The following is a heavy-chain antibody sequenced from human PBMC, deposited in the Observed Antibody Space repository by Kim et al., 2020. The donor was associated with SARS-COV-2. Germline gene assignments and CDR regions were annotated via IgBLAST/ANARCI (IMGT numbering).Heavy chain of an antibody. CDR2: IIPILGIA. V-gene: IGHV1-69*04. Sequence: SVKVSCKASRGTFSSYAISWVRQAPGQGLEWMGRIIPILGIANYAQKFQGRVTITADKSTSTAYMELSSLRSEDTAVYYCARGTLGHWYFDLWGRGTLVTVSS. D-gene: IGHD7-27*01. CDR1: RGTFSSYA. J-gene: IGHJ2*01. CDR3: ARGTLGHWYFDL.